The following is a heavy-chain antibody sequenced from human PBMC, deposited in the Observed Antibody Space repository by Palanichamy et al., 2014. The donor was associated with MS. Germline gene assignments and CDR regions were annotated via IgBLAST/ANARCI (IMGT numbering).Heavy chain of an antibody. CDR1: GYTFTSYY. CDR3: ARGTTMVRGVINKRSGWIDP. V-gene: IGHV1-46*03. CDR2: INPSGGST. Sequence: QVQLVQSGAEVKKPGASVKVSCKASGYTFTSYYMHWVRQAPGQGLEWMGIINPSGGSTSYAQKFQGRVTMTRDTSTSTVYVELSSLRSEDTAVYYCARGTTMVRGVINKRSGWIDPWGQGTLVTVSS. J-gene: IGHJ5*02. D-gene: IGHD3-10*01.